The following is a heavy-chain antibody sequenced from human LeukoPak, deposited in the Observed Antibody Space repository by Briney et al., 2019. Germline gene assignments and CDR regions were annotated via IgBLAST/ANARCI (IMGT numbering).Heavy chain of an antibody. CDR3: VREARGYHYTYFDY. D-gene: IGHD5-18*01. CDR2: VSAGHHA. CDR1: GFTLGGHD. J-gene: IGHJ4*02. V-gene: IGHV3-13*01. Sequence: QPGGSLRLSCTASGFTLGGHDMHWVRQTTGDGLEWVAAVSAGHHAFYAGSVKGRFTVPREDAKNSLYLQMNSLRAGDTAVYYCVREARGYHYTYFDYWGQGSLVTVSS.